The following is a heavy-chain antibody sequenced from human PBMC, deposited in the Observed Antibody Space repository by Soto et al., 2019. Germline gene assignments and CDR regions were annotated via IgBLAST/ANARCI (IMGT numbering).Heavy chain of an antibody. CDR2: ISGSGGST. J-gene: IGHJ6*04. D-gene: IGHD4-17*01. CDR3: AIHGPDYGDYTRMDV. Sequence: GGSLRLSCAASGFTFSNYAMSWVRQAPGKGLEWVSAISGSGGSTYYADSVKGRFTISRDNSKNTLYLQMNSLRAEDTAVYYCAIHGPDYGDYTRMDVWGKGTTVTVSS. CDR1: GFTFSNYA. V-gene: IGHV3-23*01.